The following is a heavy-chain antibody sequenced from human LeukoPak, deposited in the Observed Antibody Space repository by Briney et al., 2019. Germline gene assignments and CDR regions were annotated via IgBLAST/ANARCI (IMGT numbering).Heavy chain of an antibody. D-gene: IGHD3-10*01. CDR1: GFTFSSYW. J-gene: IGHJ4*02. V-gene: IGHV3-7*01. CDR2: IKQDGSEK. CDR3: AREGPFGELLY. Sequence: GGSLRLSCAASGFTFSSYWISWVRQAPGKGLEWVANIKQDGSEKYYVDSVKGRFTISRDNAKNSLYLQMNSLRAEDTAVYYCAREGPFGELLYRGQGTLVTVSS.